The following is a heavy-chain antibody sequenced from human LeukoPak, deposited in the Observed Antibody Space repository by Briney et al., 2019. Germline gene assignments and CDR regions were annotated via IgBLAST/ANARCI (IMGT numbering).Heavy chain of an antibody. CDR3: ARLSQVRGFDY. CDR1: GYTFTSYY. V-gene: IGHV1-46*01. J-gene: IGHJ4*02. CDR2: INPSGGST. Sequence: GASVKVSXKASGYTFTSYYMHWVRQAPGQGLEWMGIINPSGGSTSYAQKFQGRVTMTRDTSTSTVYMELSSLRSEDTAVYYCARLSQVRGFDYWGQGTLVTVSS. D-gene: IGHD3-10*01.